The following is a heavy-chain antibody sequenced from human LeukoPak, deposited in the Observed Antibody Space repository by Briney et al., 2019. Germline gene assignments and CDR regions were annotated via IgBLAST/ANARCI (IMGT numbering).Heavy chain of an antibody. V-gene: IGHV3-53*01. J-gene: IGHJ4*02. CDR3: ARGPYNYGFDY. CDR1: GFTVSSNY. Sequence: QTGGSLRLSCAVSGFTVSSNYITWVRQAPGKGLEWVSVIYADGSTYYADSVKGRFTISRDNSKNTVYLQMNSLRAEDTAVYYCARGPYNYGFDYWGQGTLVTVSS. CDR2: IYADGST. D-gene: IGHD1-20*01.